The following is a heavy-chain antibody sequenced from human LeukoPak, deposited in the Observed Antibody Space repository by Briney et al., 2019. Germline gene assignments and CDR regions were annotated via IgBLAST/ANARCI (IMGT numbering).Heavy chain of an antibody. V-gene: IGHV1-8*01. CDR1: GYTLTSHD. D-gene: IGHD3-10*01. CDR3: ARDLYGSGSSGFDP. J-gene: IGHJ5*02. Sequence: GASVKVSCKASGYTLTSHDINWVRQAAGQGLEWMGWMNPKSGDTGYQYRVAMTRDTSINTVYMELSSLTSEDTAVYYCARDLYGSGSSGFDPWGQGILVTVSS. CDR2: MNPKSGDT.